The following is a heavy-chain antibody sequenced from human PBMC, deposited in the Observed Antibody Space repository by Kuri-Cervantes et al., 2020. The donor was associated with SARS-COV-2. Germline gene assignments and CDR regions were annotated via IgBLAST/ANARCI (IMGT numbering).Heavy chain of an antibody. J-gene: IGHJ4*02. V-gene: IGHV4-34*01. D-gene: IGHD2-15*01. CDR2: IHHAVGT. CDR3: ARGVGVGETFDF. CDR1: GWSVSGYY. Sequence: GSLRLSCAVYGWSVSGYYWSWIRQPPGKGLEWIGEIHHAVGTFYTPSLRSRATIFLDTSKKQFSLKLRSVTAADTAMYYCARGVGVGETFDFWGQGTLVTVSS.